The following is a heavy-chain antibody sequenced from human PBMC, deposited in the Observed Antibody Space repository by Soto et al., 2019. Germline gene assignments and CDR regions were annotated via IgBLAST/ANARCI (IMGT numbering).Heavy chain of an antibody. CDR2: INPNSGGT. CDR3: ARGGLVVVPAAKTDLEP. J-gene: IGHJ5*02. D-gene: IGHD2-2*01. V-gene: IGHV1-2*04. CDR1: GYTFTGYY. Sequence: QVQLVQSGAEVKKPGASVKVSCKASGYTFTGYYMHWVRQAPGQGLEWMGWINPNSGGTHYAQNFQDWVTMTRDTSISTAYMELSRLRSDDTAVYYCARGGLVVVPAAKTDLEPWGQGTLVTVSS.